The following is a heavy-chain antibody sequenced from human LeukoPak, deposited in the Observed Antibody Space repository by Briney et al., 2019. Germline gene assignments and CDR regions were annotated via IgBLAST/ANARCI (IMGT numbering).Heavy chain of an antibody. CDR3: ASFFLDTGTEIEDAFDI. D-gene: IGHD1-1*01. CDR2: SDIENDEI. V-gene: IGHV1-24*01. Sequence: ASVKVSCKLSGYTLTDLSIHWVRQAPGRGLEWLGGSDIENDEIIYAQKFQGRLTMTEDTSTDTAYMELSSLRSEDTAVYYCASFFLDTGTEIEDAFDIWGQGTMVTVSS. J-gene: IGHJ3*02. CDR1: GYTLTDLS.